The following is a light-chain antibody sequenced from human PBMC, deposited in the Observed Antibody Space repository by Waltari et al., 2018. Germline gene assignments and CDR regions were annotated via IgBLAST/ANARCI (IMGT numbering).Light chain of an antibody. Sequence: DIQMTQSPSTLSASVGDRVTITCRASQSISSWFAWYQQKPGKAPKLLIYKASSLESGVPSRVSGSGSGTEFTLTISSLQPDDFATYYCQQYNSYPYTFGQGTKLEIK. J-gene: IGKJ2*01. CDR2: KAS. CDR1: QSISSW. CDR3: QQYNSYPYT. V-gene: IGKV1-5*03.